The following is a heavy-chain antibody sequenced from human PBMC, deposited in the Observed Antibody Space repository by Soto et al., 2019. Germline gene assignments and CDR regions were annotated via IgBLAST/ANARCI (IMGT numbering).Heavy chain of an antibody. D-gene: IGHD1-26*01. CDR1: GGSVSSGSYY. V-gene: IGHV4-61*01. J-gene: IGHJ4*02. CDR3: ARRKVGAPKGFDY. Sequence: SETLSLTCTVSGGSVSSGSYYWSWIRQPPGKGLEWIGYIYYSGSTNYNPSLKSRVTISVDTSKNQFSLKLSSVTAADTAVYYCARRKVGAPKGFDYWGQGTLVTVSS. CDR2: IYYSGST.